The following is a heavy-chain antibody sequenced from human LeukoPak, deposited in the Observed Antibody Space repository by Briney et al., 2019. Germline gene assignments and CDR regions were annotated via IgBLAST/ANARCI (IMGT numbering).Heavy chain of an antibody. CDR1: GGSINSSSYY. V-gene: IGHV4-39*01. CDR3: ARARITIFGVVSGAFDP. Sequence: PSETLSLTCTVSGGSINSSSYYWGWIRQPPGKGLEWIGSIYYSGSTYYNPSLKSRVTISVDTSKNQFSLKLSSVTAADTAVYYCARARITIFGVVSGAFDPWGQGTLVTVSS. J-gene: IGHJ5*02. D-gene: IGHD3-3*01. CDR2: IYYSGST.